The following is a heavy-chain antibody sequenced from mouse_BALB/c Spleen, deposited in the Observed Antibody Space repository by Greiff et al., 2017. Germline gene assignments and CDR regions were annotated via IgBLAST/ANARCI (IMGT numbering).Heavy chain of an antibody. CDR1: GYTFTSYV. J-gene: IGHJ2*01. CDR2: INPYNDGT. Sequence: VQLKESGPELVKPGASVKMSCKASGYTFTSYVMHWVKQKPGQGLEWIGYINPYNDGTKYNEKFKGKATLTSDKSSSTAYMELSSLTSEDSAVYYCARGGYDYYFDYWGQGTTLTVSS. CDR3: ARGGYDYYFDY. V-gene: IGHV1-14*01. D-gene: IGHD2-2*01.